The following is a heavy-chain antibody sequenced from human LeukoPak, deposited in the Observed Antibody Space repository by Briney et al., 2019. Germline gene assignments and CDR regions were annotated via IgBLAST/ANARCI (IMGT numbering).Heavy chain of an antibody. V-gene: IGHV3-30-3*01. D-gene: IGHD3-3*01. Sequence: GSLRLSCAASGFTFSSYAMHWVRQAPGKGLEWVAVISYDGSNKYYADSVKGRFTISRDNSKNTLYLQMNGLRAEDTAVYYCARSDDFWSGLDYWGQGTLVTVSS. CDR1: GFTFSSYA. CDR2: ISYDGSNK. J-gene: IGHJ4*02. CDR3: ARSDDFWSGLDY.